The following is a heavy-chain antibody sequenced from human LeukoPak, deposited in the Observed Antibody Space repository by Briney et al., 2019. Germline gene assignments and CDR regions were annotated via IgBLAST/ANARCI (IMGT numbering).Heavy chain of an antibody. CDR2: ITSSSTSYI. Sequence: PGGSLRLSCAASGFTFSSYSMNWVRQAPGKGLEWVSSITSSSTSYIYYADSVKGRFTISRDNAKNSLYLQMNSLRAEDTAVYYCAAKLRNYYDSSGYPLPFDYWGQGTLVTVSS. V-gene: IGHV3-21*01. CDR1: GFTFSSYS. J-gene: IGHJ4*02. CDR3: AAKLRNYYDSSGYPLPFDY. D-gene: IGHD3-22*01.